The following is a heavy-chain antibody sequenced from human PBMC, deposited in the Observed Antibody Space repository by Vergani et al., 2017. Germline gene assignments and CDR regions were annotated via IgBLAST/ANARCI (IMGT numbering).Heavy chain of an antibody. CDR3: TRAYTGYDPFDY. CDR1: GYIFTTYW. V-gene: IGHV5-51*01. Sequence: EVQLVQSEAEVRKPGESLKISCKGSGYIFTTYWIAWVRQMPGRGLEWMGIIYPDDSDTRYSPSFQGQVTISVDKSISAAYLQWSSLKASDTAIYYCTRAYTGYDPFDYWAREPWSPSPQ. J-gene: IGHJ4*02. CDR2: IYPDDSDT. D-gene: IGHD5-12*01.